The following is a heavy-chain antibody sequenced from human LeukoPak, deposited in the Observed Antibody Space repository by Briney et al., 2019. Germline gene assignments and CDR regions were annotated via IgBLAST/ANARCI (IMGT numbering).Heavy chain of an antibody. CDR3: ARSSDYLGSKRALGHY. CDR2: IYSSGTT. CDR1: GGSTSSNSHY. D-gene: IGHD3-16*01. J-gene: IGHJ4*02. Sequence: SETLSLTCTVSGGSTSSNSHYWGWIRQPPGKGLEWIGSIYSSGTTYYNPSLRSRLTISADTSKNLFSLKLGSVAAADTAVYYCARSSDYLGSKRALGHYWGQGTLVTVSS. V-gene: IGHV4-39*01.